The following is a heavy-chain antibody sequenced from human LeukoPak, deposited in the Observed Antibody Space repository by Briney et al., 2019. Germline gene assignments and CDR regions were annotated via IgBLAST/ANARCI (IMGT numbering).Heavy chain of an antibody. D-gene: IGHD1-1*01. CDR1: GFTFSSYA. V-gene: IGHV3-23*01. CDR2: ISGSGDNT. CDR3: AKCLNWNERSEVDY. J-gene: IGHJ4*02. Sequence: PGGSLRLSCAASGFTFSSYAMSWVRQAPGKGLEWVSGISGSGDNTYYADSVKGRFTISRDNSKNTLYLQMNSLRAEDTAVYYCAKCLNWNERSEVDYWGQGTLVTVSS.